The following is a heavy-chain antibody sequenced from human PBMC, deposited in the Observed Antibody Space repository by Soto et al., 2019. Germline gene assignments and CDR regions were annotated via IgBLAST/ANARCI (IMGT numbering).Heavy chain of an antibody. J-gene: IGHJ6*03. CDR1: GYTFTSYA. D-gene: IGHD3-3*01. Sequence: ASVKVSCKASGYTFTSYAMHWVRQAPGQRLEWMGWINAGNGNTKYSQKFQGRVTITRDTSASTAYMELSSLRSEDTAVYYCARDGLYYDFWSGSKLPYYMDVWGKGTTVTVSS. CDR3: ARDGLYYDFWSGSKLPYYMDV. CDR2: INAGNGNT. V-gene: IGHV1-3*01.